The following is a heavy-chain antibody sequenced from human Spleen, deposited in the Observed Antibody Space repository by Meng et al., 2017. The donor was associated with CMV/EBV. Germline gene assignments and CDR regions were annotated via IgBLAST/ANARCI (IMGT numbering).Heavy chain of an antibody. CDR2: ISSSGSTI. Sequence: GGSLRLSCAASGFTFSDYYMSWIRQAPGKGLEWVSYISSSGSTIYYADSVKGRFTISRDNAKNSLYLQMNSLRAEDTAVYYCARGAEAPLYDYIWGIYLMDVWGQGTTVTVSS. J-gene: IGHJ6*02. D-gene: IGHD3-16*02. V-gene: IGHV3-11*01. CDR3: ARGAEAPLYDYIWGIYLMDV. CDR1: GFTFSDYY.